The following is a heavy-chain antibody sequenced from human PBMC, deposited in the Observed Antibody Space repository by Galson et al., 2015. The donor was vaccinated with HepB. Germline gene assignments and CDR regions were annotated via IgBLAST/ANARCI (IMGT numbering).Heavy chain of an antibody. D-gene: IGHD2-21*02. V-gene: IGHV3-23*01. J-gene: IGHJ4*02. Sequence: SLRLSCAASGFIFSNYPMSWVRQAPGKGLEWASSVSGTTGITNYADSVKGRFTISRDNSKNTLDLQMNSLRVEDTAIYYCAKGPDGRILVTDVSYWGQGTLVTVSS. CDR2: VSGTTGIT. CDR3: AKGPDGRILVTDVSY. CDR1: GFIFSNYP.